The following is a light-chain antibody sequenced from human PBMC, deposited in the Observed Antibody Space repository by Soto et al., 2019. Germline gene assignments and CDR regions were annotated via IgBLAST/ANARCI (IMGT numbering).Light chain of an antibody. CDR3: RQRSDWFT. CDR2: DAS. Sequence: EILLTQSPSTLSLSPGERATLSCRASQSVSNFLAWYQQKPGQAPRLLIYDASNRATGIPVRLSGSGSGTAFTLTISSIEPEDFGLYYCRQRSDWFTFGQGTRLEIK. J-gene: IGKJ5*01. CDR1: QSVSNF. V-gene: IGKV3-11*01.